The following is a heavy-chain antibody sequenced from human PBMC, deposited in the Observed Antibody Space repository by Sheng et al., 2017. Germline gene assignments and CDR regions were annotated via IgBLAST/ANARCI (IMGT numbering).Heavy chain of an antibody. J-gene: IGHJ4*02. Sequence: QLQLQESGPGLGEAFGDPCPSPALSLVAPSAVVVTTGAGIRQPPGKGLEWIGSIYYSGSTYLQPVPQESSHHIRRHVQETQFSLKLSSVTAADTAVYYCARHAFSHPPGYYFDYWGQGTLVTVSS. CDR1: VAPSAVVVTT. CDR3: ARHAFSHPPGYYFDY. CDR2: IYYSGST. V-gene: IGHV4-39*01.